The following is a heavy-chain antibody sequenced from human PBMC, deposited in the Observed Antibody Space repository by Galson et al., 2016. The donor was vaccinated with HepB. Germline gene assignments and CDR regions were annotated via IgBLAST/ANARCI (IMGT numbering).Heavy chain of an antibody. V-gene: IGHV3-33*01. CDR1: GFIFSNFG. D-gene: IGHD3/OR15-3a*01. Sequence: SLRLSCAASGFIFSNFGMHWVRQAPGKGLEWVAVIWFDGTNKYYADSVRGRFAISRGNSKNTLYLDMSDLRGDDTAVYFCARVNGTGWPAFDFWGQGTPVTVSS. CDR3: ARVNGTGWPAFDF. J-gene: IGHJ4*02. CDR2: IWFDGTNK.